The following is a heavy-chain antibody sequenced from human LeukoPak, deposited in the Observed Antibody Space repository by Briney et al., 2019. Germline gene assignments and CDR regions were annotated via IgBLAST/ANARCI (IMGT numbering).Heavy chain of an antibody. D-gene: IGHD3-10*01. J-gene: IGHJ4*02. V-gene: IGHV3-30*04. Sequence: PGGSLRLSCAASGFTFSSDAMHWVRQDPGKGLEWVALISFDGINKYYADSVKGRFTISRDNSKNTLSLQMDSLRAEDTAVYYCARAGNYYGSGSYYAKTDSWGQGTLVTVSS. CDR2: ISFDGINK. CDR1: GFTFSSDA. CDR3: ARAGNYYGSGSYYAKTDS.